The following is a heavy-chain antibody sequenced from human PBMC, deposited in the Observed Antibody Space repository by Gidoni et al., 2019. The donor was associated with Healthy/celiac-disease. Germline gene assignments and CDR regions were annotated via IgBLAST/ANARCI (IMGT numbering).Heavy chain of an antibody. Sequence: EVQLVESGGGLVQPGRSLRLSCAASGFTFDDYAMHWVRQAPGKGLEWVSGISWNSGSIGYADSVKGRFTISRDNAKNSLYLQMNSLRAEDTALYYCAKAGPPYCSGGSCYSAFDYWGQGTLVTVSS. J-gene: IGHJ4*02. V-gene: IGHV3-9*01. CDR1: GFTFDDYA. CDR3: AKAGPPYCSGGSCYSAFDY. CDR2: ISWNSGSI. D-gene: IGHD2-15*01.